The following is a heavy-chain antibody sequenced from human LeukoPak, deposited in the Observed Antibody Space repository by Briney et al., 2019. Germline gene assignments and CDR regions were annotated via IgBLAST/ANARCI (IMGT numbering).Heavy chain of an antibody. CDR1: GVSISSHY. CDR2: IYYSGST. CDR3: ARKTGYSYGLAFDP. Sequence: PSETLSLTCTVSGVSISSHYWSWIRQPPGKGLEWVGYIYYSGSTNYNPSLKSRVTISVDTSKNQFSLKLSSVTAADTAVYYCARKTGYSYGLAFDPWGQGTLVTVSS. J-gene: IGHJ5*02. V-gene: IGHV4-59*11. D-gene: IGHD5-18*01.